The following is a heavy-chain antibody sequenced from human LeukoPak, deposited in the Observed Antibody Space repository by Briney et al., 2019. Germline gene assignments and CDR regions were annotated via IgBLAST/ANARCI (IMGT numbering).Heavy chain of an antibody. V-gene: IGHV3-23*01. CDR2: ISGSGGST. CDR3: AKDRGDCSSTSCPLPYNWFGP. D-gene: IGHD2-2*01. J-gene: IGHJ5*02. Sequence: SGGSLRLSCAASGFTFSSYAMSWVRQAPGKGLEWVSAISGSGGSTYYADSVKGRFTISRDNSKNTLYLQMNSLRAEDTAVYYCAKDRGDCSSTSCPLPYNWFGPWGQGTLVTVSS. CDR1: GFTFSSYA.